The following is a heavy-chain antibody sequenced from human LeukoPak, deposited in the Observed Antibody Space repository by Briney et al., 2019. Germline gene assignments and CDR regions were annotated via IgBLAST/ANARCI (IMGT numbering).Heavy chain of an antibody. J-gene: IGHJ6*03. D-gene: IGHD6-6*01. CDR2: IYTSGST. CDR3: ARRVAARSHYYYYYMDV. CDR1: GGSISSYY. Sequence: SETLSLTCTVSGGSISSYYWSWIRQPPGKGLEWIGYIYTSGSTNYNPSLKSRVTISVDTSKNQFSLKLSSVTAADTAVYYCARRVAARSHYYYYYMDVWGKGTTLTVSS. V-gene: IGHV4-4*09.